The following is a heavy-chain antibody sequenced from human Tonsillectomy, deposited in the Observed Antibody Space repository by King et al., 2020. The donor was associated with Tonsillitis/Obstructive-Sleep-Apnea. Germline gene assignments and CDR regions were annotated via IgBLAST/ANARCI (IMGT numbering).Heavy chain of an antibody. J-gene: IGHJ3*02. CDR3: AKYVSGTYLVPNDAFDI. CDR1: GFTSSSYA. V-gene: IGHV3-23*04. CDR2: ISGSSSSI. D-gene: IGHD1-26*01. Sequence: EVQLVESGGGLVQPGGSLRLSCAASGFTSSSYAMSWVRQAPGEGLEWVSSISGSSSSIYYAVSVKGRFTLSRDNSKNTLYLQMNSLRAGDTAVYYCAKYVSGTYLVPNDAFDIWGHGTMVTVSS.